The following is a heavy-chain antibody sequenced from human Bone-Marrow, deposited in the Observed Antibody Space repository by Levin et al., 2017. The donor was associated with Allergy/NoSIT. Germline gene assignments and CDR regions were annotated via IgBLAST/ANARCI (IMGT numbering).Heavy chain of an antibody. Sequence: SQTLSLTCIVSGDSISSSLYYWGWIRQPPGKGLEWIVRIYYSVITYSTPSLKSRVAISADTSKNQFSLNLSSVTAADTAVYYCASAMAVAGTMWVDYWGQGTLVTVSS. CDR1: GDSISSSLYY. J-gene: IGHJ4*02. V-gene: IGHV4-39*01. D-gene: IGHD6-19*01. CDR3: ASAMAVAGTMWVDY. CDR2: IYYSVIT.